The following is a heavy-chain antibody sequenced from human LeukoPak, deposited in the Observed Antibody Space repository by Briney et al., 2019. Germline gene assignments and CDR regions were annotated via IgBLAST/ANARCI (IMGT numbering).Heavy chain of an antibody. CDR3: ARDRNIAVAGEGDY. CDR2: INPNSGGT. D-gene: IGHD6-19*01. CDR1: GYTFTGYY. Sequence: ASVKVSCKASGYTFTGYYMHWVRQAPGQGLEWMGWINPNSGGTNYAQKFQGRVTMTRDTSISTAYMELRSLRSDDTAVYYCARDRNIAVAGEGDYWGQGTLVTVSS. V-gene: IGHV1-2*02. J-gene: IGHJ4*02.